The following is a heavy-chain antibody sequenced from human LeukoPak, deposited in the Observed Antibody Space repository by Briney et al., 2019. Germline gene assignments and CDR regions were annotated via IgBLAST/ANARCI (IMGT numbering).Heavy chain of an antibody. J-gene: IGHJ4*02. CDR1: GFTFSSYA. V-gene: IGHV3-30-3*01. D-gene: IGHD1-7*01. CDR2: ISYDGSNK. CDR3: ARAVTGATIGDY. Sequence: GRSLRLSCAASGFTFSSYAMHWVRQAPGKGLEWVAVISYDGSNKYYADSVKGRFTISRDNSKNTLYLQMNSLRAEDTAVYYCARAVTGATIGDYWGQGTLVTVSS.